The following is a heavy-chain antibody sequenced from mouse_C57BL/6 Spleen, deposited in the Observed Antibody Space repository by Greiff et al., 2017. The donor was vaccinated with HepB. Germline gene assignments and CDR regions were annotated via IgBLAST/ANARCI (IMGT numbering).Heavy chain of an antibody. CDR1: GFTFSSYG. Sequence: EVQLVESGGDLVKPGGSLKLSCAASGFTFSSYGMSWVRQTPDKRLEWVATISSGGSYTYYPDSLKGRYTISRDNAKNTPYLQMSRLKSEDTAMYYCERQYYGSSLYYAMDYWGKGTSVTVSS. D-gene: IGHD1-1*01. J-gene: IGHJ4*01. CDR2: ISSGGSYT. V-gene: IGHV5-6*01. CDR3: ERQYYGSSLYYAMDY.